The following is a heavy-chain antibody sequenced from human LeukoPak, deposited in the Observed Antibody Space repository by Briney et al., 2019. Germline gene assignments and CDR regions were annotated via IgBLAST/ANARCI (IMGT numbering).Heavy chain of an antibody. J-gene: IGHJ4*02. CDR2: ISSSSSYI. Sequence: GGSLRLSCAASGSTFSSYSMNWVRQAPGKRLEWVPSISSSSSYIYYADSVKGRFTISRDNAKNSLYLQMNSLRAEDTAVYYCARSRDYGDYVDYWGQGTLVTVSS. CDR3: ARSRDYGDYVDY. V-gene: IGHV3-21*01. D-gene: IGHD4-17*01. CDR1: GSTFSSYS.